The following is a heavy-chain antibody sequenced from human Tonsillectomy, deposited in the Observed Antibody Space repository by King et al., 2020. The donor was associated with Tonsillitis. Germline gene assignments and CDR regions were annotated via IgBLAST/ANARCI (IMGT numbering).Heavy chain of an antibody. D-gene: IGHD5-18*01. V-gene: IGHV3-49*03. CDR3: ARDRRQLWSVVDH. J-gene: IGHJ4*02. CDR1: GFTFGDYA. CDR2: IRTKAYGGTT. Sequence: VQLVESGGGLVQPGRSRRLYCSASGFTFGDYAMNWFRQAPGKGLEWVGFIRTKAYGGTTEYAASVKGRFTISRDDSKSIAYLQMNSLKIEDTAVYYCARDRRQLWSVVDHWGQGTLVTVSS.